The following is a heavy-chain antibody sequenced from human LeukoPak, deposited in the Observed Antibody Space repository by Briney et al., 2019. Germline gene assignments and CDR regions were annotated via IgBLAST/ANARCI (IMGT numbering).Heavy chain of an antibody. D-gene: IGHD2-21*02. J-gene: IGHJ4*02. Sequence: SVNVSCKASGGTFSSYAISWVRQAPGQGLEWMGGIIPIFGTANYAQKFQGRVTITADESTSTAYMELSSLRSEDTAVYYCARGSTYCGGDCYSIPFDYWGQGTLVTVPS. V-gene: IGHV1-69*13. CDR1: GGTFSSYA. CDR3: ARGSTYCGGDCYSIPFDY. CDR2: IIPIFGTA.